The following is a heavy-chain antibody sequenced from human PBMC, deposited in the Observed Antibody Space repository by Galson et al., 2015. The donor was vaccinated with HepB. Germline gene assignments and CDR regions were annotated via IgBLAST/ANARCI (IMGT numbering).Heavy chain of an antibody. CDR3: AREESCSGGSCYTNWFDP. CDR2: IWYDGSNK. D-gene: IGHD2-15*01. J-gene: IGHJ5*02. CDR1: GFSFSSYG. V-gene: IGHV3-33*01. Sequence: SLRLSCAASGFSFSSYGMHWVRQAPGKGLEWVAVIWYDGSNKYYADSVKGRFTISRDNSKNTLYLQMNSLRAEDTAVYYCAREESCSGGSCYTNWFDPWGQGTLVTVSS.